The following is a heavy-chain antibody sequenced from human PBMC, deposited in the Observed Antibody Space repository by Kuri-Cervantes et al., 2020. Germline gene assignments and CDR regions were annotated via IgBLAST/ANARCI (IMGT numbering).Heavy chain of an antibody. CDR3: ARGRYFQH. J-gene: IGHJ1*01. CDR2: IYYSGST. CDR1: GDSISSHY. Sequence: GSLRLSCTVSGDSISSHYWGWIRQPPGKGLEWIGYIYYSGSTNYNSSLKSRATISVDTSKNQFSLKLSSVTAADTAVYYCARGRYFQHWGQGTLVTVSS. V-gene: IGHV4-59*11.